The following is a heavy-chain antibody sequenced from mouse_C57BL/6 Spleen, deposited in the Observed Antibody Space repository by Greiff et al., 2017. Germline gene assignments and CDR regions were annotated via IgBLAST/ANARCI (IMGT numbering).Heavy chain of an antibody. CDR2: IDPSDSYT. Sequence: QVQLQQPGAELVMPGASVKLSCKASGYTFTSYWMHWVKQRPGQGLEWIGEIDPSDSYTNYNQKFKGKSTLTVDNSSITAYMQLSSLTSGGSGVYYGAREGGGPVVVFDYWGQGTTLTVSS. CDR3: AREGGGPVVVFDY. V-gene: IGHV1-69*01. D-gene: IGHD1-1*01. J-gene: IGHJ2*01. CDR1: GYTFTSYW.